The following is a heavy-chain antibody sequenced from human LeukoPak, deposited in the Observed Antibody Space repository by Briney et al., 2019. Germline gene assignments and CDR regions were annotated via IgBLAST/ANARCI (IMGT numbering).Heavy chain of an antibody. V-gene: IGHV1-69*04. CDR3: ARDHYYDSSGYTNAFDY. D-gene: IGHD3-22*01. J-gene: IGHJ4*02. CDR1: GGTFSSYA. CDR2: IIPILGIA. Sequence: GASVTVSCKASGGTFSSYAISWVRQAPGQGLEWMGRIIPILGIANYAQKFQGRVTITADKSTSTAYMELSSLRSEDTAVYYCARDHYYDSSGYTNAFDYWGQGTLVTVSS.